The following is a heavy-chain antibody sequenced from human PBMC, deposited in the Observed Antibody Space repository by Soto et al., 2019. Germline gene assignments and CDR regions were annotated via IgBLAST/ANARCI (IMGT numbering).Heavy chain of an antibody. V-gene: IGHV3-53*01. D-gene: IGHD2-21*02. Sequence: EVQLVESGGGLVQPGGSLRLSCAASGFTVTRNYMTWVRQAPGKGLEWVSVIYAGGSTDYADSVKGRFTISRDKATNTLYLQMNSLRREDTAVYYCARDLMGGDPSYWGQGTLVSVS. CDR3: ARDLMGGDPSY. J-gene: IGHJ4*02. CDR1: GFTVTRNY. CDR2: IYAGGST.